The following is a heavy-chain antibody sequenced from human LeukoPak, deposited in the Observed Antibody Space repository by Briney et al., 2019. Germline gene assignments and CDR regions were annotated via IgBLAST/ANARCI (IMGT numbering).Heavy chain of an antibody. Sequence: SETLSPTCTVSGSISSYYWSWIRQPPGKGLEWIGYIYTSGSTNYNPSLKSRVTISVDTSKNQFSLDLSSVTAADTAVYYCARQKCTSTSCLTKNAFDIWGQGTMVTVSS. CDR2: IYTSGST. CDR3: ARQKCTSTSCLTKNAFDI. CDR1: GSISSYY. V-gene: IGHV4-4*09. D-gene: IGHD2-2*01. J-gene: IGHJ3*02.